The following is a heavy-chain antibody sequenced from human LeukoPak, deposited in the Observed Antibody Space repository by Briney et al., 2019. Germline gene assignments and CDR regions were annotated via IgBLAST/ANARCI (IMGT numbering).Heavy chain of an antibody. Sequence: PSETLSLTCTVSGGSISSSSYYWGWIRQPPGKGLEWIGSIYYSGSTYYNPSLKSRVTISVDTSKNQFSLKLSSVTAADTAVYYCARIQVQGAFDIWGQGTMVTVSS. CDR2: IYYSGST. V-gene: IGHV4-39*01. CDR1: GGSISSSSYY. D-gene: IGHD4/OR15-4a*01. J-gene: IGHJ3*02. CDR3: ARIQVQGAFDI.